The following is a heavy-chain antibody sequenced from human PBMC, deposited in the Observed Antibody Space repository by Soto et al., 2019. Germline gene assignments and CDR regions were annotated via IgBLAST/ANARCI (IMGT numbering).Heavy chain of an antibody. CDR3: AKVYYDSSGYHHSPDY. CDR1: GFTFSSYG. D-gene: IGHD3-22*01. J-gene: IGHJ4*02. CDR2: ISYDGSNK. Sequence: PGGSLRLSCAASGFTFSSYGMHWVRQAPGKGLEWVAVISYDGSNKYYADSVKGRFTISRDNSKNTLYLQMNSLRAEDTAVYYCAKVYYDSSGYHHSPDYWGQGT. V-gene: IGHV3-30*18.